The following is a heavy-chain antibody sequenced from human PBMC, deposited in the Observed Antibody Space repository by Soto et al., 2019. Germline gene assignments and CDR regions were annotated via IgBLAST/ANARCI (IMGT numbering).Heavy chain of an antibody. V-gene: IGHV4-59*01. CDR2: IYYSGTH. J-gene: IGHJ4*02. D-gene: IGHD5-12*01. Sequence: SETLSLTCTVSGGSISSYYWSWVRQPPGKGLEWIGYIYYSGTHNYNPSLKSRLTISIDTSKNQFSLKLNSVTAADTAVYYCARVQMATLYFDYWGQGTLVTSPQ. CDR3: ARVQMATLYFDY. CDR1: GGSISSYY.